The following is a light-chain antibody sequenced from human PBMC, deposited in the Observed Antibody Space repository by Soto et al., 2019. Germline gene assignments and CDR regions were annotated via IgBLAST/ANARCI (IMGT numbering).Light chain of an antibody. J-gene: IGKJ3*01. CDR1: QSVSSN. CDR2: GAS. CDR3: QQYNNWPRL. Sequence: EIVMTQSPATLSVSPGERATLSCRASQSVSSNLAWYQHKPGQAPRLLIYGASTRATGIPARFSGSGSGTEFTLTISSLQSEDFAVYYCQQYNNWPRLFGPGTKVDIK. V-gene: IGKV3-15*01.